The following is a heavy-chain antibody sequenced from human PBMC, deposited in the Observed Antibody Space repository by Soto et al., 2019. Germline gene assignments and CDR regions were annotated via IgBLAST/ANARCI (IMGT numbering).Heavy chain of an antibody. Sequence: ASVKVSCKASGYTFTGYYMHWVRQAPGQGLEWMGWINPNSGGTNYAQKFQGRVTMARDTSISTAYMELSRLRSDDTAVYYCARAGRPMDAIPNRYYGMDVWGQGTTVTAP. J-gene: IGHJ6*02. CDR2: INPNSGGT. CDR3: ARAGRPMDAIPNRYYGMDV. D-gene: IGHD2-8*01. CDR1: GYTFTGYY. V-gene: IGHV1-2*02.